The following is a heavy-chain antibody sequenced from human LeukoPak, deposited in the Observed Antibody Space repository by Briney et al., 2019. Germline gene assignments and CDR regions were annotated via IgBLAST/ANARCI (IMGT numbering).Heavy chain of an antibody. CDR3: AKDHNHYDILTGYPDFDY. J-gene: IGHJ4*02. CDR1: GFTFSSYG. D-gene: IGHD3-9*01. Sequence: GRSLRLSCAASGFTFSSYGMHWVRQAPGKGLEWVAFVRYDGINKYYADSVKGRFTISRDISKNTLYLQTNSLRAEDTAVYYCAKDHNHYDILTGYPDFDYWGQGTLVTVSS. CDR2: VRYDGINK. V-gene: IGHV3-30*02.